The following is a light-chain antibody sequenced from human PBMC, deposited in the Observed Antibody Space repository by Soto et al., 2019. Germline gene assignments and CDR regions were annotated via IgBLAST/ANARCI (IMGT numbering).Light chain of an antibody. J-gene: IGLJ1*01. Sequence: QSALTQPASVSGSPGQSITISCTGTSSDVGGYNYVSWYQQHPGKGPKLMIYDFSNRPSGVSNGFSGSKSGNTDSLTFSGLQAEYEADYYCSSYTSSSTYVSGTATKLTVL. CDR1: SSDVGGYNY. V-gene: IGLV2-14*01. CDR2: DFS. CDR3: SSYTSSSTYV.